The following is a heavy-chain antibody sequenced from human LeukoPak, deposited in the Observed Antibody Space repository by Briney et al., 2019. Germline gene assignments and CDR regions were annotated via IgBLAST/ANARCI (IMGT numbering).Heavy chain of an antibody. CDR2: IIPIFGTA. D-gene: IGHD6-6*01. Sequence: ASVKVSCKASGGTFSSYAISWVRQAPGQGLEWMGGIIPIFGTANYAQKFQGRVTITTDESTSTAYMELSSPRSEDTAVYYCARLADEYSSSSNYWGQGTLVTVSS. CDR1: GGTFSSYA. V-gene: IGHV1-69*05. CDR3: ARLADEYSSSSNY. J-gene: IGHJ4*02.